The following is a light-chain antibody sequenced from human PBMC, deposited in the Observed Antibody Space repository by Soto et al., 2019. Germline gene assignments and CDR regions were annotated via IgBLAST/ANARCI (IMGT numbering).Light chain of an antibody. CDR3: CSYAGSSTYV. CDR2: EGS. CDR1: SSDVGSYNL. V-gene: IGLV2-23*01. J-gene: IGLJ1*01. Sequence: SVLTQPASVSGSPGQSITISCTGTSSDVGSYNLVSWYQQHPGKAPKLMIYEGSKRPSGVSNRFSGSKSGNTASLTISGLQAEDEADYYCCSYAGSSTYVFGPGTKVTVL.